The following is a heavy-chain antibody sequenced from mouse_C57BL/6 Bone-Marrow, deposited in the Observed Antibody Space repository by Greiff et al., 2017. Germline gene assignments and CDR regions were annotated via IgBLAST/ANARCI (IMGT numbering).Heavy chain of an antibody. V-gene: IGHV2-2*01. CDR2: IWSGGST. CDR1: GFSLTSYG. J-gene: IGHJ2*01. Sequence: VQLQESGPGLVQPSQSLSITCTVSGFSLTSYGVHWVRQSPGQGLEWLGVIWSGGSTDYNAAFISRLSISKNNSKSQVFFKMTSLQADDTAIYYCASKGGYFDYWGQGTTLTVSS. CDR3: ASKGGYFDY.